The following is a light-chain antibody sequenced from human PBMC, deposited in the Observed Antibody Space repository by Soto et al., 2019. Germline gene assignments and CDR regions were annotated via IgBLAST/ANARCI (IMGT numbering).Light chain of an antibody. CDR1: QSVSSSSS. Sequence: EIVLTQSPGTLSLSPGERATLSCRASQSVSSSSSFAWYQQKRGQAPRLLIYGVSSRATGIPDRFSGSGSGTDFTLTISRLEPEDFAVYFCQQYGSSPTFGQGTKVEIK. V-gene: IGKV3-20*01. CDR2: GVS. J-gene: IGKJ1*01. CDR3: QQYGSSPT.